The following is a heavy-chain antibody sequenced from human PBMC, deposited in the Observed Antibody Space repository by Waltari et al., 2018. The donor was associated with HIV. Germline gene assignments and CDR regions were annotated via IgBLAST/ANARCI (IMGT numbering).Heavy chain of an antibody. CDR1: GFKFSEYA. J-gene: IGHJ2*01. CDR2: ISDSGRST. CDR3: AARGFSR. Sequence: VQLLESGGGLVQPGGSLRLSLAATGFKFSEYAMSWVRQAPGKGPEWIAGISDSGRSTYYTDSVRGRFTISRDGSKSTVYLQMNGLRVDDTAVYYCAARGFSRWGRGTLVTVSS. D-gene: IGHD6-25*01. V-gene: IGHV3-23*01.